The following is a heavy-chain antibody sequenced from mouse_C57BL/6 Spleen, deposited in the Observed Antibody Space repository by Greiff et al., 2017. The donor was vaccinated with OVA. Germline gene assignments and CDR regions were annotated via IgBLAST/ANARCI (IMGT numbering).Heavy chain of an antibody. D-gene: IGHD1-1*01. Sequence: VQLQQSGPGMVKPSQSLSLTCTVTGYSITSGYDWHWIRHFPGNKLEWMGYISYSGSTNYNPSFKSRISFTHDTSKNHFFLKLNSVTTEDTATYDCAREGGYSSYCYAMDYWGQGTSVTVSS. CDR1: GYSITSGYD. CDR2: ISYSGST. J-gene: IGHJ4*01. V-gene: IGHV3-1*01. CDR3: AREGGYSSYCYAMDY.